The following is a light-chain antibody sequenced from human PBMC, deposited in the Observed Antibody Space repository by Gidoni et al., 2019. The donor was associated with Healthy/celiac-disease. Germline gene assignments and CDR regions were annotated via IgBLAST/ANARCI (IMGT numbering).Light chain of an antibody. CDR2: AAS. V-gene: IGKV1-39*01. CDR1: QSISSY. Sequence: DIQMTQSPSSLSASVGDRVTITCRASQSISSYLNWYQQKPGKAPKLLIYAASSLQSGVPSRFSGSGSGTDSTLTISSLQPEDFATYYCQQSYSTPRGCTFGRGTKLEIK. J-gene: IGKJ2*02. CDR3: QQSYSTPRGCT.